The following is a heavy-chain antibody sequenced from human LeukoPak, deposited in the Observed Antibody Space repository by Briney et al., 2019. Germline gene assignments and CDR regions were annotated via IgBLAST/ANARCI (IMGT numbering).Heavy chain of an antibody. CDR2: IYYKGAT. CDR1: GGPIRSFY. J-gene: IGHJ4*02. D-gene: IGHD5-18*01. Sequence: SETLSLPFTVSGGPIRSFYWSWIRQPPGKGLEGIGYIYYKGATNYNASLKSRVTISVDTSKNQFTLRLNSVTAADTDVYYCARHDVYGYSYGPRFDYWGQGTLVTVSS. CDR3: ARHDVYGYSYGPRFDY. V-gene: IGHV4-59*08.